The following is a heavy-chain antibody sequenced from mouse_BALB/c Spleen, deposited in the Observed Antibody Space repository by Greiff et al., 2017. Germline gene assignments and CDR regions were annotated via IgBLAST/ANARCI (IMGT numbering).Heavy chain of an antibody. D-gene: IGHD1-2*01. CDR3: ASRHTATWAY. V-gene: IGHV5-9-3*01. Sequence: EVKLVESGGGLVKPGGSLKLSCAASGFTFSSYAMSWVRQTPEKRLEWVATISSGGSYTYYPDSVKGRFTISRDNAKNTLYLQMSSLRSEDTAMYYCASRHTATWAYWGQGTLVTVSA. CDR1: GFTFSSYA. CDR2: ISSGGSYT. J-gene: IGHJ3*01.